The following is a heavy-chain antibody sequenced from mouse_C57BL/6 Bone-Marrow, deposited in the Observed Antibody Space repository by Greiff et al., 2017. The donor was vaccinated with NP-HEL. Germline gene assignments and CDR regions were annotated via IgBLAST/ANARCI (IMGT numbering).Heavy chain of an antibody. D-gene: IGHD3-2*02. J-gene: IGHJ4*01. CDR2: IDPNSGGT. V-gene: IGHV1-72*01. CDR3: ARSTAQATHYYAMDY. CDR1: GYTFTSYW. Sequence: VQLQQSGAELVKPGASVKLSCKASGYTFTSYWMHWVKQRPGRGLEWIGRIDPNSGGTKYNEKFKSKATLTVDKPSSTAYMQLSSLTSEDSAVYYYARSTAQATHYYAMDYWGKGTSVTVSS.